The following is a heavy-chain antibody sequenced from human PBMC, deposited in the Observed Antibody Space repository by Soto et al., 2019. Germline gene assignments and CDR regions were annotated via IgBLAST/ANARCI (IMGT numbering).Heavy chain of an antibody. CDR1: GGSISSGPYS. D-gene: IGHD5-18*01. CDR3: ASSREMVTILFS. CDR2: FYYSEST. V-gene: IGHV4-39*07. Sequence: SETLSLTCTVSGGSISSGPYSWGWIRQPPGEGLEWIGTFYYSESTYYNPSLEGRVTISVDTSKNQFSLKLSSVTAADTAVYYCASSREMVTILFSWGQGTLVT. J-gene: IGHJ4*02.